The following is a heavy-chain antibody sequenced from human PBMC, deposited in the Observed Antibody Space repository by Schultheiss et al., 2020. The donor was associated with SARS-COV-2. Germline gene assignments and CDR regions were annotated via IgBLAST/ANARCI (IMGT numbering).Heavy chain of an antibody. D-gene: IGHD6-19*01. CDR2: ISGSGNST. V-gene: IGHV3-23*01. Sequence: GESLKISCAASGFTFVSYAMNWVRQAPGKGLEWVSAISGSGNSTYYADSVKGRFTISRDNSKNTLYLQMNSLRADDTALYYCAKVREAVAGAVDSWGQGTLVTVSS. J-gene: IGHJ4*02. CDR1: GFTFVSYA. CDR3: AKVREAVAGAVDS.